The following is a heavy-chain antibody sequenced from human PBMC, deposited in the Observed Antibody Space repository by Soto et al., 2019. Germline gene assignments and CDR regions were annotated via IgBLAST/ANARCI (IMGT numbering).Heavy chain of an antibody. J-gene: IGHJ4*02. Sequence: QVQLVESGGGVVQPGRSLRLSCAASGFTFSSYAMHWVRQAPGKGLEWVAVISYDGSNKYYADSVKGRFTISRDNSKNTLYLQMNSLRAEDTAVYYCARRCLPSGYPHTSCDYWGQRTLVTVSS. CDR3: ARRCLPSGYPHTSCDY. CDR1: GFTFSSYA. V-gene: IGHV3-30-3*01. CDR2: ISYDGSNK. D-gene: IGHD3-3*01.